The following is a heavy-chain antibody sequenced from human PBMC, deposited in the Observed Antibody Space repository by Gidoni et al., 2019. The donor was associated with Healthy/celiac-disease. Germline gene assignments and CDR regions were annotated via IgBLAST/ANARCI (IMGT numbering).Heavy chain of an antibody. CDR2: FDPEDGET. CDR1: ASTLTELP. J-gene: IGHJ6*02. Sequence: QVQLVQSAAEVKKPGASVKVSCQVSASTLTELPMHWVRQAPGKGLAWMGGFDPEDGETIYAQKFQGRVTMTEDTSTDTAYMELSSLRSEETAVYYCATGLDCSSTSCYSYYYYGMDVWGQGTTVTVSS. D-gene: IGHD2-2*01. CDR3: ATGLDCSSTSCYSYYYYGMDV. V-gene: IGHV1-24*01.